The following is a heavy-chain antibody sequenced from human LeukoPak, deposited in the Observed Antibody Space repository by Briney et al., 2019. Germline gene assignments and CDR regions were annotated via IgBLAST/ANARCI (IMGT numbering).Heavy chain of an antibody. V-gene: IGHV4-59*08. J-gene: IGHJ4*02. CDR2: IYYSGNT. D-gene: IGHD4-23*01. CDR3: ARHVYNSGKPIAPLDF. CDR1: GGSINGYK. Sequence: SETLSLTCSVSGGSINGYKWSWIRQPPGKGLKWIGYIYYSGNTNYNPSLNSRVTISVAASKNQFSLGLSSVTAADTAVYYCARHVYNSGKPIAPLDFWGQGTPVTVSS.